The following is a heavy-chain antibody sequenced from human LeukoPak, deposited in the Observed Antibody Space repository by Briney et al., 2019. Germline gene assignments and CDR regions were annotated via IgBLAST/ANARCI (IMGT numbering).Heavy chain of an antibody. CDR3: ARFPFGVVVAATPPEIDY. Sequence: PSETLSLTCTVSGGSISSGDYYWSWIRQPPGKGLEWIGYIYYSGSTYYNPSLKSRVTISVDTSKNQFSLKLSSVTAADTAVYYCARFPFGVVVAATPPEIDYWGQGTLVTVSS. J-gene: IGHJ4*02. CDR1: GGSISSGDYY. V-gene: IGHV4-30-4*01. CDR2: IYYSGST. D-gene: IGHD2-15*01.